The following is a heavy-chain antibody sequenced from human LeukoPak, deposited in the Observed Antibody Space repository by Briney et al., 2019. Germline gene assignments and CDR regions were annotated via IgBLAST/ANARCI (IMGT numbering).Heavy chain of an antibody. CDR3: ARRGDYGRPFDY. CDR1: GYTFTNYW. V-gene: IGHV5-51*01. Sequence: GESLKISCKGSGYTFTNYWIGWVRQIPGKGLEWTGIIYPGDSDTRYSPPFQGQVTISADKSISTAYLQWSSLKASDTAMYYCARRGDYGRPFDYWGQGTLVTVSS. CDR2: IYPGDSDT. J-gene: IGHJ4*02. D-gene: IGHD4-17*01.